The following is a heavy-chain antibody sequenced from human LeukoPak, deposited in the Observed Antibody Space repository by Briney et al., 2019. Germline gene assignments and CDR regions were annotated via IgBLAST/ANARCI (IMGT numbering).Heavy chain of an antibody. J-gene: IGHJ4*02. Sequence: SQSLSLTCAISGDSVFSNIAAWSWIRQSPSRGLEWLGRSSNRSKWYNDYALSVKSQITINPDTAKTPFSLKLNSVTPEDTAVYYCARGGVNWNYQISYDYWGQGTLVTVSS. D-gene: IGHD1-7*01. CDR2: SSNRSKWYN. CDR3: ARGGVNWNYQISYDY. CDR1: GDSVFSNIAA. V-gene: IGHV6-1*01.